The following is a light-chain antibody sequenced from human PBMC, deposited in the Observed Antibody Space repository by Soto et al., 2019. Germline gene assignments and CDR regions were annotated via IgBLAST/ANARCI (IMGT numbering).Light chain of an antibody. J-gene: IGKJ4*01. CDR3: HQSSYAPLT. V-gene: IGKV3-20*01. Sequence: EIVLTQSPGTLSLSPGERATLSCRASQSVTNNYLAWYQQKPGQAPRLLIHDASSRATGVPDRFSGSGSGTDFTLTISRLEPEDDAGDYCHQSSYAPLTFGGGTKVEIK. CDR1: QSVTNNY. CDR2: DAS.